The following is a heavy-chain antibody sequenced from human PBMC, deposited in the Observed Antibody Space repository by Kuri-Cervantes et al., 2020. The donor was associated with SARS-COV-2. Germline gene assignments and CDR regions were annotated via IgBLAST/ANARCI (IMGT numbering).Heavy chain of an antibody. CDR1: GFTFSSYG. Sequence: GESLKISCAASGFTFSSYGMHWVRQAPGKGLEWVAFIRYDGSNEYYADSVKGQFTISRDNSKNTLYLQKNSLRAEDTAVYSSAKATNNYCSSASCYQGGCSDLWGRGTLVTVSS. J-gene: IGHJ2*01. V-gene: IGHV3-30*02. CDR2: IRYDGSNE. D-gene: IGHD2-2*01. CDR3: AKATNNYCSSASCYQGGCSDL.